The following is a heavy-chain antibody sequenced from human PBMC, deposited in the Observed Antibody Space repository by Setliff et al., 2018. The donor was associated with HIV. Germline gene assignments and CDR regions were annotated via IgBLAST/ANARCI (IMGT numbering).Heavy chain of an antibody. CDR2: INHSGST. V-gene: IGHV4-34*01. J-gene: IGHJ6*03. CDR1: GGSFSVYY. D-gene: IGHD3-22*01. CDR3: ARSDLDNGSGYFDYYSYYMDV. Sequence: SETLSLTCAVYGGSFSVYYWTWIRQPPGKGLEWIGEINHSGSTNYNPSLKSRVTISVDTSKNQFSLKLRSVTAADTAIYYCARSDLDNGSGYFDYYSYYMDVWGRGTTVTVSS.